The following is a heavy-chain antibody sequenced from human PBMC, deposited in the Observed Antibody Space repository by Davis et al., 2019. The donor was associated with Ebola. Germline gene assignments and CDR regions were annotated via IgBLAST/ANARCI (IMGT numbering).Heavy chain of an antibody. CDR1: GYTFTNNA. Sequence: ASVKVSCKASGYTFTNNAIHWVRQAPGQRLEWMGWITAGNGNTKYSQKFQGRVTITRDTSASTAYMELSSLTSEDTAVYYCARDWMVSWIAAAGIGEYYFDYWGQGTLVTVSS. CDR3: ARDWMVSWIAAAGIGEYYFDY. CDR2: ITAGNGNT. J-gene: IGHJ4*02. D-gene: IGHD6-13*01. V-gene: IGHV1-3*01.